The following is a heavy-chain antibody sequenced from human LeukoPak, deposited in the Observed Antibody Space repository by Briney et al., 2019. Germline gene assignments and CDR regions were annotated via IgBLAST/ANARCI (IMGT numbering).Heavy chain of an antibody. CDR3: YPFEF. J-gene: IGHJ4*02. CDR2: IYYTGST. Sequence: SETLSLTCSVSGVSISTYYWSWIRQPPEKGLEWIGYIYYTGSTNYNPSLKSRITMSVDMSKNQFSLKLSSVCARDLGTGSYYPFEFWGQGTLVTVSS. V-gene: IGHV4-59*01. CDR1: GVSISTYY. D-gene: IGHD1-26*01.